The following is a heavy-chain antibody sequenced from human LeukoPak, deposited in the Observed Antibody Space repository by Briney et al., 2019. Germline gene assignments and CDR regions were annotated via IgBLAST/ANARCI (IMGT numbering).Heavy chain of an antibody. D-gene: IGHD6-19*01. Sequence: GGSLRLSCAASGVTVSSNYMSWVSQAPGKGLEWVSVIYSGGSTYYADSVKGRFTISRDNSKNTLYLQMNSLRAEDTAVYYCARDDIAVAGKDYWGQGTLVTVSS. V-gene: IGHV3-66*01. J-gene: IGHJ4*02. CDR3: ARDDIAVAGKDY. CDR1: GVTVSSNY. CDR2: IYSGGST.